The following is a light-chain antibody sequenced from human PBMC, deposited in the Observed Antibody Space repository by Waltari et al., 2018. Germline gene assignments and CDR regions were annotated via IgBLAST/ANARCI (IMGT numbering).Light chain of an antibody. Sequence: VILTQSPATLSLSPGERATLSCRASQSVSSYLAWYQQKPGQAPRLLIYGASSRATGIPDRFSGSCAGTEFTLTISSLEPEDFAVYYCQKYSSSPFTFGPGTKLDIK. CDR1: QSVSSY. CDR2: GAS. J-gene: IGKJ3*01. V-gene: IGKV3-20*01. CDR3: QKYSSSPFT.